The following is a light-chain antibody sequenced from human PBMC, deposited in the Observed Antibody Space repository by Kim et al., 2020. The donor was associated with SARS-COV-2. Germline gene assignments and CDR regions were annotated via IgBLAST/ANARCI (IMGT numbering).Light chain of an antibody. CDR3: QVWDSSSDHWV. V-gene: IGLV3-21*04. CDR1: NIGSKS. J-gene: IGLJ3*02. CDR2: FNS. Sequence: APGKTATITCGGDNIGSKSVNWYQQKPGQAPVLVIYFNSDRPSGIPERVSGSNSGNTATLTFSRVEAGDEADYFCQVWDSSSDHWVFGGGTKLTVL.